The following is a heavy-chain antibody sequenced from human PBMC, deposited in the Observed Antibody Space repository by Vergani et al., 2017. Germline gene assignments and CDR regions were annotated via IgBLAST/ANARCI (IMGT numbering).Heavy chain of an antibody. D-gene: IGHD1-1*01. CDR1: GFTPSYYG. CDR2: ISYDGTQK. Sequence: QVHLVESGGGVVQPGRSLSLHCVVPGFTPSYYGLHWVRQAPGKGLEWVAVISYDGTQKYYADSVKVRFTISRDNSKSTLYLQMNSLRTEDTAVYYCATKSFGTPGCQIGYVREWGQGTLVTVSA. V-gene: IGHV3-30*03. J-gene: IGHJ1*01. CDR3: ATKSFGTPGCQIGYVRE.